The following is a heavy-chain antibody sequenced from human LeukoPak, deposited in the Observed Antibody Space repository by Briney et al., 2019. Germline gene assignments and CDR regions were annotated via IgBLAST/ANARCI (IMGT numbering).Heavy chain of an antibody. CDR1: GGSISSYY. V-gene: IGHV4-59*08. D-gene: IGHD1-26*01. CDR3: ARHLVGATHFDY. CDR2: IYYSGST. J-gene: IGHJ4*02. Sequence: PSETLSLTCTVSGGSISSYYWSWIRQPPGKGLEWIGYIYYSGSTNYNPSLKSRVTISVDTSKNQFSLKLSSVTAADTAVYYCARHLVGATHFDYWGQGTLVTVSS.